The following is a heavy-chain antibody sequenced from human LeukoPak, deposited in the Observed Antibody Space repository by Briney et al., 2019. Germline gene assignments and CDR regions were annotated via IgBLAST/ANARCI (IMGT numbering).Heavy chain of an antibody. J-gene: IGHJ6*04. CDR2: INHSGST. V-gene: IGHV4-34*01. CDR3: ARAPEQRYCSSTSCYLYYYGMDV. CDR1: GGSFSGYY. D-gene: IGHD2-2*01. Sequence: PSETLSLTCAVYGGSFSGYYWSWVRQPPGKGLEWSGEINHSGSTNYNPSLKSRVTISVDTSKNQFSLKLSSVTAADTAVYYCARAPEQRYCSSTSCYLYYYGMDVWGKGTTVTVSS.